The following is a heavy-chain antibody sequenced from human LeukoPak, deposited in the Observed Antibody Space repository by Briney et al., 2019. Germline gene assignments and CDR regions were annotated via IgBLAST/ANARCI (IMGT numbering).Heavy chain of an antibody. Sequence: PSETLSLTCTVSGGSNSNYYWSWIRQPPGKGLEWIGYIYYSESTNYNPSLKSRVTISVDTSKNQFSLSLTSVTAADTAVYYCARALFRYDSNTRSLHWYFDLWGSGTLVTVSS. CDR3: ARALFRYDSNTRSLHWYFDL. CDR1: GGSNSNYY. CDR2: IYYSEST. V-gene: IGHV4-59*01. D-gene: IGHD3-22*01. J-gene: IGHJ2*01.